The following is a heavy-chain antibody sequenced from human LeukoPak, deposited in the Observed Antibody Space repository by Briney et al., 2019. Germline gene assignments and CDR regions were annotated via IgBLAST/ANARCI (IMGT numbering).Heavy chain of an antibody. D-gene: IGHD4-23*01. CDR3: ARAGGRSNYYYYYMDV. Sequence: ASVKVSCKASGGTFSSYAISWVRQAPGQGLEWMGGIIPIFGTANYAQKFQGRVTITTDESTSTAYMELSSLRSEDTAVYYCARAGGRSNYYYYYMDVWGKGTTVTVSS. V-gene: IGHV1-69*05. CDR2: IIPIFGTA. J-gene: IGHJ6*03. CDR1: GGTFSSYA.